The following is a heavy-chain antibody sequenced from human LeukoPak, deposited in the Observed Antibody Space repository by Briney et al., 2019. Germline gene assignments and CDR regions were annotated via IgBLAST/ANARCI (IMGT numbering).Heavy chain of an antibody. V-gene: IGHV3-11*01. CDR1: GFTFSDYY. J-gene: IGHJ5*02. CDR2: IRDSGGTM. D-gene: IGHD3-22*01. Sequence: GGSLRLSCAASGFTFSDYYMTWIRQVPGEGLEWISYIRDSGGTMNFADSVKGRFTISRDNAKNSLFLQMNSLRAEDTAVYYCARAQGYYYDSSGYRWFDPWGQGTLVTVSS. CDR3: ARAQGYYYDSSGYRWFDP.